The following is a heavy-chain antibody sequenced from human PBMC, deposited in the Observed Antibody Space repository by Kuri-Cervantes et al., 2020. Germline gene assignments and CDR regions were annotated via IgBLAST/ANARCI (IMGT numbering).Heavy chain of an antibody. V-gene: IGHV4-31*03. J-gene: IGHJ4*02. D-gene: IGHD3-10*01. Sequence: SETLSLTCTVSGGSISSGGYYWSWIRQHPGKGLEWIGYIYYSGSTYYNPSLKSRVTISVDTSKNQFSLKLSSVTAADTAVYYCARVKAFAMVRGVILDYWGQGTLVTVSS. CDR1: GGSISSGGYY. CDR3: ARVKAFAMVRGVILDY. CDR2: IYYSGST.